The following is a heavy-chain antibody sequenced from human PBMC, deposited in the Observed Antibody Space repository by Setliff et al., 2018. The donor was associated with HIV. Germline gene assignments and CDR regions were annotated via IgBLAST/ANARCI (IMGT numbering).Heavy chain of an antibody. CDR2: INAGNGNT. Sequence: ASVKVSCKSSGYTFTGYAMHWVRQAPGQRLEWMGWINAGNGNTIYSQKFQGRVTITRDTSASTAYMELSSLRSEDTAVYYCARGEYCSSITCLIPYYYYYMDVWGKGTTVTVSS. CDR1: GYTFTGYA. D-gene: IGHD2-2*01. V-gene: IGHV1-3*01. J-gene: IGHJ6*03. CDR3: ARGEYCSSITCLIPYYYYYMDV.